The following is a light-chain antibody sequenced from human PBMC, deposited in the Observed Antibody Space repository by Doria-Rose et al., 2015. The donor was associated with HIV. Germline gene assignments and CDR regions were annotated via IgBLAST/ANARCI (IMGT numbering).Light chain of an antibody. V-gene: IGKV3-20*01. J-gene: IGKJ1*01. CDR1: QSFSSTY. CDR3: HQYGTAWT. Sequence: TQSPGTLSLSPGERATLSCRASQSFSSTYLAWYQQKPGQAPSLLIYDGFTRATGIPDMFSASGSGTDFTLTINRLEPEDFALYYCHQYGTAWTFGQGTKVEI. CDR2: DGF.